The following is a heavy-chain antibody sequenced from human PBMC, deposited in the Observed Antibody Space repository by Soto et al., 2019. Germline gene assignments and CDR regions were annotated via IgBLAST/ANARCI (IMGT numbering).Heavy chain of an antibody. CDR3: VRDGTKTLRDWFDP. CDR1: GASISGFY. D-gene: IGHD1-1*01. V-gene: IGHV4-4*07. CDR2: IYATGTS. J-gene: IGHJ5*02. Sequence: PSETLSLTCTVSGASISGFYWSWIRKPPAKGLEWIGRIYATGTSDYNPSLKSRVMMSVDTSKKQFSLKLRSVAAADTAVYYCVRDGTKTLRDWFDPWGQGISVTVSS.